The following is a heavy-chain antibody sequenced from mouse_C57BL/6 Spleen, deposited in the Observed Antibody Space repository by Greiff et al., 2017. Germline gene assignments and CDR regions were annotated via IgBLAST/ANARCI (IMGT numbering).Heavy chain of an antibody. CDR1: GYTFTDYY. Sequence: EVKLQQSGPELVKPGASVKISCKASGYTFTDYYMNWVKQSHGKSLEWIGDINPNNGGTSYNQKFKGKATLTVDKSSSTAYMELRSLTSEDSAVYYCARGDSSGLYYAMDYWGQGTSVTVSS. CDR2: INPNNGGT. CDR3: ARGDSSGLYYAMDY. J-gene: IGHJ4*01. D-gene: IGHD3-2*02. V-gene: IGHV1-26*01.